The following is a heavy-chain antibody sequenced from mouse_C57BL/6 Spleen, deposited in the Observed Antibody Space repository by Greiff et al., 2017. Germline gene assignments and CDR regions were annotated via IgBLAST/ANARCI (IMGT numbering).Heavy chain of an antibody. CDR1: GYAFTNYL. V-gene: IGHV1-54*01. J-gene: IGHJ4*01. Sequence: VKLQESGAELVRPGTSVKVSCKASGYAFTNYLIEWVKQRPGQGLEWIGVINPGSGGTNYNEKFKGKATLTADKSSSTAYMQLSSLTSEDSAVYFCARSGGWLRAMDYWGQGTSVTVSS. CDR2: INPGSGGT. D-gene: IGHD2-3*01. CDR3: ARSGGWLRAMDY.